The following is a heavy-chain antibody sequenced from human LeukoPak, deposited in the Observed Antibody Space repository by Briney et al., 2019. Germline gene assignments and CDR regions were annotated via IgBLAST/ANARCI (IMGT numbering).Heavy chain of an antibody. CDR3: ARDHYGSGRYGMDV. Sequence: GGSLRLSCAASGFTFNRYSMTWVRQAPGKGLEWVSSISDGSSDIYYADSVKGRFTISRDNAKNSLYLHMSSLRADDTAVYYCARDHYGSGRYGMDVWGQGTTVTVSS. D-gene: IGHD3-10*01. CDR1: GFTFNRYS. CDR2: ISDGSSDI. V-gene: IGHV3-21*01. J-gene: IGHJ6*02.